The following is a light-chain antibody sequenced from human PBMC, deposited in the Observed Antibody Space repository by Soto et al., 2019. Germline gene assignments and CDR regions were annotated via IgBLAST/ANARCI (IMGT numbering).Light chain of an antibody. J-gene: IGLJ2*01. CDR1: SSDVGGYNY. CDR2: EVT. V-gene: IGLV2-14*01. Sequence: ALTQPASVSGSPGQSITISCTGTSSDVGGYNYVSWFQQSPGKAPKVMIYEVTNRPSGVSNRFSGSKSGNTASLTISGLQAEDEADYYCSSYTSSNTLIFGGGTKLTVL. CDR3: SSYTSSNTLI.